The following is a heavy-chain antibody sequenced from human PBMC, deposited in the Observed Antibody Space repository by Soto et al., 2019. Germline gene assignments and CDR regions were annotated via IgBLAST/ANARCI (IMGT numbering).Heavy chain of an antibody. CDR2: ISASGGST. V-gene: IGHV3-23*01. D-gene: IGHD3-3*01. Sequence: ETLSLTCAVYGGSFSGYYWSWIRQPPGKGLEWVSAISASGGSTYYADSVKGRFTISRDNSKNTLYLQMNSLRAEDTAVYYCAKVGNTYYDFWSGYFGFDYWGQGTLVTVSS. CDR1: GGSFSGYY. J-gene: IGHJ4*02. CDR3: AKVGNTYYDFWSGYFGFDY.